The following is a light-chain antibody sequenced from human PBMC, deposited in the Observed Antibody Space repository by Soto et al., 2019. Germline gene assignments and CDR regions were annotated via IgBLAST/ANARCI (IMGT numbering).Light chain of an antibody. CDR3: QQYNNWPGT. J-gene: IGKJ1*01. CDR1: QSVSSN. CDR2: GAS. V-gene: IGKV3-15*01. Sequence: EIVMTQSPATLSLSPGERATLSCRASQSVSSNLAWYQQKPGQAPRLLIYGASTRATGIPARFSGSGSGTEFTLTISSLHSEDLADYYCQQYNNWPGTFGQGTKVEIK.